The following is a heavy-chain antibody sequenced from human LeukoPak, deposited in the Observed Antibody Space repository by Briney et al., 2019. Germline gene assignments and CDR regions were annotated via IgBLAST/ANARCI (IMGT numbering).Heavy chain of an antibody. J-gene: IGHJ4*02. CDR2: IYWDDDK. D-gene: IGHD3-3*02. CDR3: AHRGHFLGYFDS. CDR1: GFSLETNEMG. V-gene: IGHV2-5*02. Sequence: SGPTLVKPAETLTLTCTFSGFSLETNEMGVGWIRQPPGKALEWLGIIYWDDDKRYSPSLKSRLTIAKDTSKNQVTLTVTDMDPVDTATYYCAHRGHFLGYFDSWGQGILVTVSS.